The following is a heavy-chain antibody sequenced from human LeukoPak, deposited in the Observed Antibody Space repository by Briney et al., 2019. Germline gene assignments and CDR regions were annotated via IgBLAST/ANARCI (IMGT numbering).Heavy chain of an antibody. V-gene: IGHV3-7*01. J-gene: IGHJ4*02. CDR1: GFTVSSNY. CDR2: INQDGSQK. Sequence: HPGGSLRLSCAASGFTVSSNYMSWVRQAPGKGLEWVANINQDGSQKNDVDSLEGRFTVSRDNAKNSLYLQMNGLRAEDTAVYYCVRESRSSSDSRWGQGTLVTVSS. D-gene: IGHD2-2*01. CDR3: VRESRSSSDSR.